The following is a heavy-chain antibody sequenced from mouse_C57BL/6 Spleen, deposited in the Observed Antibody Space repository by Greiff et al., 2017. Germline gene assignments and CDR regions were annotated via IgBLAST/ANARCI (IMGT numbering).Heavy chain of an antibody. V-gene: IGHV7-3*01. Sequence: EVQLVESGGGLVQPGGSLSLSCAASGFTFTDYYMSWVRQPPGKALEWLGFIRNKANGYTTEYSASVKGRFTISRDNSQSILYLQMNALRAEDSATYYCARYYYGSSYGFDYWGQGTTLTVSS. CDR1: GFTFTDYY. CDR3: ARYYYGSSYGFDY. CDR2: IRNKANGYTT. D-gene: IGHD1-1*01. J-gene: IGHJ2*01.